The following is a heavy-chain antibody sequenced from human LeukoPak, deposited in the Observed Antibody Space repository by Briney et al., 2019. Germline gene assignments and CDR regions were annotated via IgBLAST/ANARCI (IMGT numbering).Heavy chain of an antibody. J-gene: IGHJ4*02. CDR2: ISGSSHYT. D-gene: IGHD2-15*01. CDR3: ARTYCSGGSCCLDY. CDR1: GFTFSDYY. V-gene: IGHV3-11*03. Sequence: GGSLRLPCEASGFTFSDYYMSWICQAPGKGLEWVSYISGSSHYTNYADSVKGGFTISRDNSKKSLYLQMSSLRAEDTAVFYCARTYCSGGSCCLDYWGQGTLVTVSS.